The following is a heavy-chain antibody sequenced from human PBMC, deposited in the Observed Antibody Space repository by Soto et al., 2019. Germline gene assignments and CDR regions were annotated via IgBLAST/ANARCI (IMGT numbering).Heavy chain of an antibody. CDR1: GASIGTSKW. V-gene: IGHV4-4*02. Sequence: SATLSLSCAVSGASIGTSKWWGWLRQSPGKGLEWIGEIHYSGSTKYNPSLKSRVTISVDTSKNQFSLKLSSVTAADTAVYYCARGVDYGGNAAAFDIWGQGTMVTVSS. CDR2: IHYSGST. J-gene: IGHJ3*02. CDR3: ARGVDYGGNAAAFDI. D-gene: IGHD4-17*01.